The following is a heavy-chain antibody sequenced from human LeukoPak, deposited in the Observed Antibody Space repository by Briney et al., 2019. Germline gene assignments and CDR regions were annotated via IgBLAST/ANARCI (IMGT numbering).Heavy chain of an antibody. D-gene: IGHD6-6*01. Sequence: GGSLRLSCAASGFTFNTYTMHWVRQAPGKGLEWVAVISYDGSKKYCADSVKGRFTISRDNSKNTLYLQMNSLRVEDTAVYYCTRDRSIGDQRLDYWGQGTLVTVSS. V-gene: IGHV3-30*04. J-gene: IGHJ4*02. CDR1: GFTFNTYT. CDR3: TRDRSIGDQRLDY. CDR2: ISYDGSKK.